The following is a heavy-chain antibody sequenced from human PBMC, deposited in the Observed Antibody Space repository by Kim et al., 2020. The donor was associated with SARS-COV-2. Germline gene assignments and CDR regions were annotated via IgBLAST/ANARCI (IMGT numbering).Heavy chain of an antibody. CDR2: VTWDGGIA. CDR1: GFTFDDYT. V-gene: IGHV3-43*01. D-gene: IGHD3-9*01. Sequence: GGSLRLSCIASGFTFDDYTLHWVRQGPGKRLEWVSLVTWDGGIAYYADSVKGRFTVSRDNDRNSLYLQMHNLTTDDTALYFSARDFYDILTGPVAVSWG. J-gene: IGHJ5*01. CDR3: ARDFYDILTGPVAVS.